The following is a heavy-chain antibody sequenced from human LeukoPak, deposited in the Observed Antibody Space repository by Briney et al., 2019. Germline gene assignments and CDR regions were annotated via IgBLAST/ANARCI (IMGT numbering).Heavy chain of an antibody. J-gene: IGHJ4*02. D-gene: IGHD3-10*01. V-gene: IGHV4-34*01. CDR3: ARRVDYGSGSYYQIDY. CDR1: GGSFSGYY. Sequence: SETLSLTCAVYGGSFSGYYWSWIRQPPGKGLEWIGEINHSGSTNYNPSLKSRVTISVDTSKNQFSLKLSSVTAADTAMYYCARRVDYGSGSYYQIDYWGQGTLVTVSS. CDR2: INHSGST.